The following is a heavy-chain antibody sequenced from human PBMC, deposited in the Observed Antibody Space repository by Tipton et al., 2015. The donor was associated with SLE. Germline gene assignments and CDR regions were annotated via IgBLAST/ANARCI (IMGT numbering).Heavy chain of an antibody. CDR1: GDSIINTDYY. D-gene: IGHD2-2*01. V-gene: IGHV4-39*07. CDR2: IYYSGST. CDR3: VRSYQVMD. Sequence: TLSLTCHVSGDSIINTDYYWGWIRQPPGKGMEWIGSIYYSGSTYYNSPLKSRVTISADTSKSQFSLTLNFVTAADTAVYYCVRSYQVMDWGQGTLVTVSS. J-gene: IGHJ4*02.